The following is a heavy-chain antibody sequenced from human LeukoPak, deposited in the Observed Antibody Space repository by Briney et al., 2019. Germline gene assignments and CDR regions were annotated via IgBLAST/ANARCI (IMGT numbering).Heavy chain of an antibody. CDR1: GGSISSYY. V-gene: IGHV4-34*01. Sequence: SETLSLTCTVSGGSISSYYWSWIRQPPGKGLEWIGEINHSGSTNYNPSLKSRVTISVDTSKNQFSLKLSSVTAADTAVYYCAREAARGGGYYYYYYMDVWGKGTTVTVSS. CDR2: INHSGST. CDR3: AREAARGGGYYYYYYMDV. J-gene: IGHJ6*03. D-gene: IGHD6-6*01.